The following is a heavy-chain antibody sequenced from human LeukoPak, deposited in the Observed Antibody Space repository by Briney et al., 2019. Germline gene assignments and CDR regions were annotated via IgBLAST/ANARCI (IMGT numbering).Heavy chain of an antibody. J-gene: IGHJ6*02. CDR1: GGTFSIYA. D-gene: IGHD1-1*01. CDR2: IIPIFGKA. CDR3: ARAPTKTERFDP. V-gene: IGHV1-69*05. Sequence: SVTVSCKASGGTFSIYAISWVRQAPGQGLEWMGGIIPIFGKANYAQNFQGRVTITTDESTSTAYMELSSLRSEDTAVYYCARAPTKTERFDPWGQGTTVTVSS.